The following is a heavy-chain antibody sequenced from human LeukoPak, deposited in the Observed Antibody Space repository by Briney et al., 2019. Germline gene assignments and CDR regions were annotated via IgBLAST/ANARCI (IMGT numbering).Heavy chain of an antibody. CDR2: IYYSGST. CDR1: GGSISSGNYY. V-gene: IGHV4-31*03. D-gene: IGHD4-17*01. J-gene: IGHJ3*02. CDR3: ARAGDGDYADRGAFDI. Sequence: SQTLSLTCTVSGGSISSGNYYWSWTRQHPGKGLEWIGYIYYSGSTYYNPSLKSRVTISVDTSKNQFSLKLSSVTAADTAVYYCARAGDGDYADRGAFDIWGQGTMVTVSS.